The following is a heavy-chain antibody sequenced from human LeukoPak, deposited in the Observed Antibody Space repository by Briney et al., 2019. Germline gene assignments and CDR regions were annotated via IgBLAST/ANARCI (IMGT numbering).Heavy chain of an antibody. V-gene: IGHV1-8*01. CDR3: ARAPVLYGSGSYYNSLDY. J-gene: IGHJ4*02. D-gene: IGHD3-10*01. CDR2: MNPNSGNT. CDR1: GYTFTSYD. Sequence: ASVTVSCKASGYTFTSYDINWVRQATGQGLEWMGWMNPNSGNTGYAQKFQGRVTMTRNTSISTAYMELSSLRSEDTAVYYCARAPVLYGSGSYYNSLDYWGQGTLVTVSS.